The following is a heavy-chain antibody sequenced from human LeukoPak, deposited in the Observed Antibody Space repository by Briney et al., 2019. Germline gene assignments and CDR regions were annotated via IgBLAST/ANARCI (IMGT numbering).Heavy chain of an antibody. D-gene: IGHD5-12*01. V-gene: IGHV3-23*01. CDR2: TSGSGVNS. CDR3: AKEYSGYDFDY. CDR1: GFTLRSYD. Sequence: GSLRLSCAASGFTLRSYDMSWVRQAPGKGLEWVAATSGSGVNSYYADSVRGRFTISRDNSQNTLYLQIDSLRAEDTALYYCAKEYSGYDFDYWGQGTLVTVSP. J-gene: IGHJ4*02.